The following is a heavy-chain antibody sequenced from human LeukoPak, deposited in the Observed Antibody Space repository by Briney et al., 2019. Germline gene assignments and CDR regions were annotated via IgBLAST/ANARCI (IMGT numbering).Heavy chain of an antibody. Sequence: GGSLRLSCAASGFTFSSYWMSWVRQAPGKGLEWVANIKQDGSEKYYVDSVKGRFTISRDNAKNSLYLQMNSLRAEDTAVYYCARETYSSSRPLYDYWGQGTLVTVSS. V-gene: IGHV3-7*01. D-gene: IGHD6-13*01. J-gene: IGHJ4*02. CDR2: IKQDGSEK. CDR3: ARETYSSSRPLYDY. CDR1: GFTFSSYW.